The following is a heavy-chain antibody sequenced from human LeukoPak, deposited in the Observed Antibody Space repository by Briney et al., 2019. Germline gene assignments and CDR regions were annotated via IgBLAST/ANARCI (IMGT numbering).Heavy chain of an antibody. D-gene: IGHD3-22*01. J-gene: IGHJ6*03. V-gene: IGHV4-38-2*02. CDR1: GYSISSGYF. Sequence: SETLSLTCTVSGYSISSGYFWGWIRQPPGKGLEWIGSIYHSGSTSYNPSLKSRLTISVDTSKNQFSLKLSSVTAADTAVYYCARGPGRSDSSGYHYYYYYMDVWGKGTTVTVSS. CDR2: IYHSGST. CDR3: ARGPGRSDSSGYHYYYYYMDV.